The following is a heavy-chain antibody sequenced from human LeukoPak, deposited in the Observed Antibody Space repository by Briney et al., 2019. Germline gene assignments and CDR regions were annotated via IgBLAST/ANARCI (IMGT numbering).Heavy chain of an antibody. D-gene: IGHD1-26*01. CDR1: GYTFTSYG. V-gene: IGHV1-18*01. CDR3: ARHGPNGGSQSRPYAFDI. CDR2: ISAYNGNT. J-gene: IGHJ3*02. Sequence: ASVKVSCKASGYTFTSYGISWVRQAPGQGLEWMGWISAYNGNTNYAQKLQGRVTMTTDTSTSTAYMELRSLRSDDTAVYYCARHGPNGGSQSRPYAFDIWGQGTMVTVSS.